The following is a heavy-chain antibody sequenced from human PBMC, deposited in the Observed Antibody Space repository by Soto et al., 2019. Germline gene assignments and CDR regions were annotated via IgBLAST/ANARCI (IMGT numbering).Heavy chain of an antibody. CDR2: ISYDGSNK. CDR1: GFTFSSYA. Sequence: PGGSLRLSCAASGFTFSSYAMHWVRQAPGKGLEWVAVISYDGSNKYYADSVKGRFTISRDNSKNTLYLQMNSLRAEDTAVYYCARDLGAAAFSYYGMDVWGQGTTVTVSS. D-gene: IGHD6-13*01. V-gene: IGHV3-30-3*01. CDR3: ARDLGAAAFSYYGMDV. J-gene: IGHJ6*02.